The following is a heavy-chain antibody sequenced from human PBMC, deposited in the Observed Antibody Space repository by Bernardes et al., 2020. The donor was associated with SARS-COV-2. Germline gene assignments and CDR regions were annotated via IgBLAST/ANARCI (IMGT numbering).Heavy chain of an antibody. Sequence: GGSLRLCCAASGFSFSSYHMTWVRQAPGKGLEWVSAIHYDDSTFYADSVRGRFTISRDNSKNMFYLQMNSLRPEDTAVYYCAKDRRGVGVIVPGEDYWGQGTLVIVSS. V-gene: IGHV3-23*01. CDR1: GFSFSSYH. CDR2: IHYDDST. J-gene: IGHJ4*02. D-gene: IGHD3-16*02. CDR3: AKDRRGVGVIVPGEDY.